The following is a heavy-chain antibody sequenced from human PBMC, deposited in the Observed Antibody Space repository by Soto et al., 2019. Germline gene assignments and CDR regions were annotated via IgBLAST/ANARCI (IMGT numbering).Heavy chain of an antibody. J-gene: IGHJ4*02. D-gene: IGHD3-3*01. CDR1: GGSFGNSA. CDR3: ATGVVWIGYFTVDS. Sequence: ASVKVSCKASGGSFGNSAINWVRQTPGQGLEWLGGFIPVYRTLNYAQKFQGRVTITADESTGTAYMTLSSLASDDTAVYYCATGVVWIGYFTVDSWGQGTRVTVYS. CDR2: FIPVYRTL. V-gene: IGHV1-69*13.